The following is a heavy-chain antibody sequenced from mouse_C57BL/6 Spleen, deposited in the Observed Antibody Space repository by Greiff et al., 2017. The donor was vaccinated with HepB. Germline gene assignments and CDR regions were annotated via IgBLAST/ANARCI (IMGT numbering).Heavy chain of an antibody. CDR1: GYTFTSYW. D-gene: IGHD2-5*01. Sequence: QVQLQQPGAELVKPGASVKMSCKASGYTFTSYWITWVKQRPGQGLEWIGDIYPGSGSTNYNEKFKSKATLTVDTSSSTAYMQLSSLTSEDSAVYYCAGAYYSKAWFAYWGQGTLVTVSA. V-gene: IGHV1-55*01. CDR2: IYPGSGST. J-gene: IGHJ3*01. CDR3: AGAYYSKAWFAY.